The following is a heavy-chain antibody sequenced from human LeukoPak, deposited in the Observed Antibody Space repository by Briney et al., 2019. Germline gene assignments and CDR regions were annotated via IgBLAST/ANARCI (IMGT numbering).Heavy chain of an antibody. D-gene: IGHD2-2*01. Sequence: SETLSLTCTVSGGSISSSSYYWGWIRQPPGKGLEWIGSIYYSGSTYYNPSLKSRVTISVDTSKNQFSLKLGSVTAADTAVYYCASPLGYCSSTDCYGDYWGQGTLVTVSS. V-gene: IGHV4-39*01. J-gene: IGHJ4*02. CDR1: GGSISSSSYY. CDR2: IYYSGST. CDR3: ASPLGYCSSTDCYGDY.